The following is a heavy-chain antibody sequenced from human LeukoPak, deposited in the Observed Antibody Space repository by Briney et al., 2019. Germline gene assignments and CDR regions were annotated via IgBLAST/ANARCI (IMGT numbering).Heavy chain of an antibody. CDR2: IYSGGST. CDR3: ARAGLQYYYGMDV. V-gene: IGHV3-66*01. Sequence: GGSLRLSCAASGFTVSSNYMSWVRQAPGKGLEWVSVIYSGGSTYYADSVKGRFTISRGNSKNTLYLQMNSLRAEDTAVYYCARAGLQYYYGMDVWGQGTTVTVSS. D-gene: IGHD4-4*01. CDR1: GFTVSSNY. J-gene: IGHJ6*02.